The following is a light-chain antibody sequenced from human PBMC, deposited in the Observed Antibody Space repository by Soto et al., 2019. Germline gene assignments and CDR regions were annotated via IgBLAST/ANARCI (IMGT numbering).Light chain of an antibody. Sequence: DIPVTQSPSSLSASVGDRVTITCRASQAISTYLNWYQHKPGKAPDLLIHAASSLHSGVPSRFSGSGSGTDFTLTISSQQPEDFGTYYCQQTYSAITFGGGTKVEIK. V-gene: IGKV1-39*01. CDR2: AAS. CDR3: QQTYSAIT. CDR1: QAISTY. J-gene: IGKJ4*01.